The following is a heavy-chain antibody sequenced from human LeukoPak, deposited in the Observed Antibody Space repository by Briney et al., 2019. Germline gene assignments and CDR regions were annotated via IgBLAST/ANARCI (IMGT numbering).Heavy chain of an antibody. D-gene: IGHD2-2*01. CDR1: GFTFSSYA. Sequence: GRSLRLSCAASGFTFSSYAMHWVRQAPGKGLEWVAVMSYDGSNKYYADSVKGRFTISRDNSKNTLYLQMNSLRAEDTAVYYCARSAGYCSGTSCYYYDFWGQGTLVTVSS. CDR3: ARSAGYCSGTSCYYYDF. CDR2: MSYDGSNK. V-gene: IGHV3-30*04. J-gene: IGHJ4*02.